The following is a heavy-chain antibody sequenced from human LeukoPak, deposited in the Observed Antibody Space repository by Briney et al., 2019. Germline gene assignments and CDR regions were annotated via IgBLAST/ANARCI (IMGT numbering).Heavy chain of an antibody. J-gene: IGHJ4*02. V-gene: IGHV3-30-3*01. CDR3: ARTTTPHYYGSGSYALGY. CDR1: GFIFSTYA. D-gene: IGHD3-10*01. Sequence: GGSLRLSCAASGFIFSTYAMHWVRQGPGKWLEWVAVISYDGSNKYYADSVKGRFTISRDNSKNTLYLQMSSLSAEDTAVYYCARTTTPHYYGSGSYALGYWGQGTLVTVPS. CDR2: ISYDGSNK.